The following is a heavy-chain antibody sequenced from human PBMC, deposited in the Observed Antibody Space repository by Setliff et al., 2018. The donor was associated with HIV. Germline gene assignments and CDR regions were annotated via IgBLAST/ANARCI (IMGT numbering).Heavy chain of an antibody. J-gene: IGHJ6*02. Sequence: SETLSLTCTVSGDAISSGSNYWSWIRQPPGKGLEWIGYIYYSGSTNHNPSLKSRVTISVATSKNQFSLKLNSVTTADTAVYYCARSRTSSGYYGVTGYGMDVWGQGTTVTVSS. D-gene: IGHD3-22*01. CDR1: GDAISSGSNY. CDR3: ARSRTSSGYYGVTGYGMDV. V-gene: IGHV4-61*01. CDR2: IYYSGST.